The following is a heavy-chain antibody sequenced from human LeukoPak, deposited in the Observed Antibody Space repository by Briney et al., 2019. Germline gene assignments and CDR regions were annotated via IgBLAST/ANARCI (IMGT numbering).Heavy chain of an antibody. CDR1: GYSISSGGYY. J-gene: IGHJ3*02. V-gene: IGHV4-31*03. Sequence: PSETLSLTCTVSGYSISSGGYYWSWIRQHPGKGLEWIGYIYYSGSTYYNPSLKSRVTISVDTSKNQFSLKLSSVTAADTAVYYCATNYVLLWFGELPNDAFDIWGQGTMVTVSS. CDR3: ATNYVLLWFGELPNDAFDI. D-gene: IGHD3-10*01. CDR2: IYYSGST.